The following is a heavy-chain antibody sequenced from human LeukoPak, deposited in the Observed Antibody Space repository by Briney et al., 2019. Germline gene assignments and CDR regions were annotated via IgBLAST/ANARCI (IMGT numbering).Heavy chain of an antibody. D-gene: IGHD2-15*01. CDR3: ARDGGGSAWAFDL. V-gene: IGHV3-48*03. CDR1: AFTFLSFE. Sequence: GGSLRLSCAASAFTFLSFEMNWVRRAPGKGLEWVAYISSSGDKKDYADSVKGRFTVSRDNAKNSVYLQVNSLRVEDTALYFCARDGGGSAWAFDLWGQGTLVTVSS. J-gene: IGHJ4*02. CDR2: ISSSGDKK.